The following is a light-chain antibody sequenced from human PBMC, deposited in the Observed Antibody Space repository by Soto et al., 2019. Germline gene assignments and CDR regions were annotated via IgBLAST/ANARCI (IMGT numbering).Light chain of an antibody. CDR2: AAS. V-gene: IGKV1-6*01. CDR3: QQGYSSAIT. Sequence: AIQMTQSPSSLSASVGDRVTITCRASQGIRNDLGWYQQKPGKAPKLLMYAASSLQSGVPSRFSGSGSGTDFTLTINSLQPEDFATYYCQQGYSSAITFGQGTRLEIK. J-gene: IGKJ5*01. CDR1: QGIRND.